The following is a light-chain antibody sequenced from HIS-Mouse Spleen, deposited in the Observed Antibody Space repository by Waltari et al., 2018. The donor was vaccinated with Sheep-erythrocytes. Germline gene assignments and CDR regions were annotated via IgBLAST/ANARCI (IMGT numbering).Light chain of an antibody. Sequence: EIVMTQSPATLSVSPGVSATLSCRASQSVSSNLAWYQQKPGQAPRLLIYGASTRATGIPARFSGSGSGTEFTLTISSMQSEDFAVYYCQQYNNWPFTFGPGTKVDIK. J-gene: IGKJ3*01. V-gene: IGKV3-15*01. CDR1: QSVSSN. CDR2: GAS. CDR3: QQYNNWPFT.